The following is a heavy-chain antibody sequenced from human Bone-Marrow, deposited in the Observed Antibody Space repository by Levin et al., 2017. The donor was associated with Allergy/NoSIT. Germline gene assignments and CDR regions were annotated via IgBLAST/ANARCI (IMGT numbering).Heavy chain of an antibody. CDR2: IIPILGIA. CDR3: AILTGPPYYYYGMDV. V-gene: IGHV1-69*04. Sequence: KISCKASGGTFSSYAISWVRQAPGQGLEWMGRIIPILGIANYAQKFQGRVTITADKSTSTAYMELSSLRSEDTAVYYCAILTGPPYYYYGMDVWGQGTTVTVSS. J-gene: IGHJ6*02. CDR1: GGTFSSYA.